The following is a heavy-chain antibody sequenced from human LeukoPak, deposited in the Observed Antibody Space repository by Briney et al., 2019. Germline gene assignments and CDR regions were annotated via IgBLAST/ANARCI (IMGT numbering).Heavy chain of an antibody. D-gene: IGHD3-10*01. CDR3: ASMDYYGSGSYPPGVYFDY. V-gene: IGHV4-34*01. Sequence: SETLSLTCAVYGGSFSGYYWSWIRQPPGKGLEWIGEINHSGSTNYNPSLKSRVTISVGTSKNQFSLKLSSVTAADTAVYYCASMDYYGSGSYPPGVYFDYWGQGTLVTVSS. J-gene: IGHJ4*02. CDR1: GGSFSGYY. CDR2: INHSGST.